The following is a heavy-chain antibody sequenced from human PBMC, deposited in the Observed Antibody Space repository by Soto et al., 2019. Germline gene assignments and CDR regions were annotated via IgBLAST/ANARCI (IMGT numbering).Heavy chain of an antibody. Sequence: PSETLSLTCTVSGGSISSYYWSWIRQPPGKGLEWIGYIYYSGSTNYNPSLKSRVTISVDTSKNQFSLKLSSVTAADTAVYYCARDSRVVVAAYSLLGMDVWGQGNTVTVSS. CDR1: GGSISSYY. CDR3: ARDSRVVVAAYSLLGMDV. D-gene: IGHD2-15*01. J-gene: IGHJ6*02. V-gene: IGHV4-59*01. CDR2: IYYSGST.